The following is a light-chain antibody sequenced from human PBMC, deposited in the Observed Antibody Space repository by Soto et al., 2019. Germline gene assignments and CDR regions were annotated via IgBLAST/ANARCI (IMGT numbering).Light chain of an antibody. CDR2: DNF. CDR3: QSYDSSLSVSV. CDR1: SSNIGAGYD. Sequence: QSALTQPPSVSGAPGQRVTISCTGSSSNIGAGYDVHWYQQLPGTAPKLLIYDNFNRPSGVPDRFSGSKSGTSASLAITGLQADDEADYYCQSYDSSLSVSVFGGGTKLTVL. V-gene: IGLV1-40*01. J-gene: IGLJ2*01.